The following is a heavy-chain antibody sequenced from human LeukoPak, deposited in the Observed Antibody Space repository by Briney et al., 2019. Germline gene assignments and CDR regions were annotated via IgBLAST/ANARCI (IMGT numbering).Heavy chain of an antibody. J-gene: IGHJ4*02. Sequence: ASVKVSCKASRYTFTSNYIHWVRQAPGQGLEWMGMIYPRDGSTSYAQKFQGRVTVTRDTSTSTVHMELSGLRSEDTAIYYCARDQEGFDYWGQGTLVTVSS. CDR1: RYTFTSNY. CDR2: IYPRDGST. V-gene: IGHV1-46*01. CDR3: ARDQEGFDY.